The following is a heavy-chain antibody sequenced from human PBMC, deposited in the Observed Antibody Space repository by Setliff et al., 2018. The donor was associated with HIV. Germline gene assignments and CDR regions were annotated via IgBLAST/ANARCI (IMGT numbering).Heavy chain of an antibody. CDR2: ISAYNGNT. CDR3: ARDYFDSSAYHYGFGAFDI. D-gene: IGHD3-22*01. CDR1: GYTFTSYG. J-gene: IGHJ3*02. Sequence: ASVKVSCKASGYTFTSYGISWVRQAPGQGLEWMGWISAYNGNTNYAQKLQGRVTMTTDTSTSTAYMELSRLRSEDTAVYYCARDYFDSSAYHYGFGAFDIWGQGTMVTVSS. V-gene: IGHV1-18*01.